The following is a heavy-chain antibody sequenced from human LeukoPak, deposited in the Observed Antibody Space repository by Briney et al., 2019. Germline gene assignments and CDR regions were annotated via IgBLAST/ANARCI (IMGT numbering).Heavy chain of an antibody. Sequence: PSETLSLTCTVSGGSISSNYWSWIRQPPGKGLEWIGYIYDSGTTNYNPSLKSRATISEDTSKNQFSLQLSSVTAADTAVYYCARSTGGWFYFDYWGQGTLVTVSS. D-gene: IGHD6-19*01. CDR2: IYDSGTT. J-gene: IGHJ4*02. V-gene: IGHV4-59*01. CDR1: GGSISSNY. CDR3: ARSTGGWFYFDY.